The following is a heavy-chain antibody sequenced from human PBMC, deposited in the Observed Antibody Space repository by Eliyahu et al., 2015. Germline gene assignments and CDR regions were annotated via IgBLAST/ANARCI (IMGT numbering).Heavy chain of an antibody. V-gene: IGHV4-61*01. D-gene: IGHD3-9*01. J-gene: IGHJ4*02. CDR1: GXPVGXGSSY. CDR2: IYYDGST. CDR3: AREFHDVLTGYYMVDY. Sequence: QVQLQESGPGLVKPSETLSLTCTXXGXPVGXGSSYWTWVRQPPGKGLEWIGYIYYDGSTSYNPSLDSRLTMSQDKSKKQFSLRLTSVTAADTAVYYCAREFHDVLTGYYMVDYWGPGTLVTVSS.